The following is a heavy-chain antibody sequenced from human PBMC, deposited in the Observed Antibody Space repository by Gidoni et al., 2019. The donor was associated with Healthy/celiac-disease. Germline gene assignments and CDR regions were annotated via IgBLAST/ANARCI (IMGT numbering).Heavy chain of an antibody. CDR1: GGSFSGYY. J-gene: IGHJ6*02. D-gene: IGHD6-19*01. CDR2: INHSGST. V-gene: IGHV4-34*01. Sequence: QVQLQQWGAGLLKPSETLSLTCAVYGGSFSGYYCSWIRQPPGKGLEGIGEINHSGSTNYNPSLKSRVTISVDTAKNQFSLKLSSVTAADTAVYYCARGPVGSGWYYYYGMDVWGQGTTVTVSS. CDR3: ARGPVGSGWYYYYGMDV.